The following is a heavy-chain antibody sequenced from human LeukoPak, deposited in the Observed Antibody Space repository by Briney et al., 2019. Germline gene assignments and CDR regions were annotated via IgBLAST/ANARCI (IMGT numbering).Heavy chain of an antibody. J-gene: IGHJ4*02. CDR1: GYTFNIYG. D-gene: IGHD3-22*01. Sequence: AASVKVSCKASGYTFNIYGISWVRQAPGQGLEWMGWISAYNGNTKYAQKLQGRVTMTTDTSTSTAYMELRSLRSDDTAVYYCARDDDSSGSDYWGQGTLVTVSS. CDR2: ISAYNGNT. CDR3: ARDDDSSGSDY. V-gene: IGHV1-18*01.